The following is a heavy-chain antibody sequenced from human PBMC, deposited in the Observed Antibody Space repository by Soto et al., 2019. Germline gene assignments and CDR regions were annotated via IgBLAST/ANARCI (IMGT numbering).Heavy chain of an antibody. V-gene: IGHV3-33*03. J-gene: IGHJ4*02. CDR1: GFAFFSYG. Sequence: QVQLVESGGGVVQPGTSLRLSCAASGFAFFSYGMHWVRQAPGKGLEWVAVIWYDGSKKYYAESVQGRFTISRDNSENTVSLRMSSLRVEDTALYYCARWVSDGYYDYWGQGTLLTVSS. D-gene: IGHD1-26*01. CDR3: ARWVSDGYYDY. CDR2: IWYDGSKK.